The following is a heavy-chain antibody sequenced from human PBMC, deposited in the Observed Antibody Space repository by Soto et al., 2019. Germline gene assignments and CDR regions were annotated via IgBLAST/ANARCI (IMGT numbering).Heavy chain of an antibody. J-gene: IGHJ5*01. CDR1: GGSITRGGSY. V-gene: IGHV4-31*03. Sequence: QVQLQESGPGLVKPSQTLSLTCTVSGGSITRGGSYWSWIRQHPEKGLEWIGYVAYSGGTDYNPALKSRVTFVVDRSKNLLSLRLSAVTAADTAVYYCARAWLEYNWFDSWGQGTLVTVAS. D-gene: IGHD5-12*01. CDR3: ARAWLEYNWFDS. CDR2: VAYSGGT.